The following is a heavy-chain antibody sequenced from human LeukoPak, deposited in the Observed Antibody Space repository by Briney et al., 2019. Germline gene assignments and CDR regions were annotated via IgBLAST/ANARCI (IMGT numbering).Heavy chain of an antibody. V-gene: IGHV3-7*01. Sequence: GGSLXLSCVASGXTFSHYWMTWYRQAPGKGLEWVANLNQDGSIQAYGDSVRGRFTISRDNAKNSVYIQMNSLRVEDTAMYFCARDHNVADVWGRGTKVTVSS. CDR3: ARDHNVADV. CDR2: LNQDGSIQ. J-gene: IGHJ3*01. D-gene: IGHD2-8*01. CDR1: GXTFSHYW.